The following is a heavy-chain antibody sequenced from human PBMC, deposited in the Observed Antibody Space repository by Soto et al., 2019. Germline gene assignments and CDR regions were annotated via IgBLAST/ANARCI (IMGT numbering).Heavy chain of an antibody. D-gene: IGHD3-10*01. V-gene: IGHV3-33*01. J-gene: IGHJ4*02. CDR3: ARGTWIFGYFDY. Sequence: QVPLVESGGGVVQPGRSLRLSCAASGFAFSSSGMHWVRPAPGKGLEWVAVIWHAGGNKYNVDSVRGRFTISRDNSKNTLSLQMKSLRADDTAVYYCARGTWIFGYFDYWGQGTLVTVSS. CDR1: GFAFSSSG. CDR2: IWHAGGNK.